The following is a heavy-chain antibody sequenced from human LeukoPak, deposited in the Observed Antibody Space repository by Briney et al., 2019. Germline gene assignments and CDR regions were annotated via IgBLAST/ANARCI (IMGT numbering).Heavy chain of an antibody. V-gene: IGHV3-66*01. J-gene: IGHJ6*02. D-gene: IGHD3-10*01. CDR2: IYSGGST. CDR1: GFTVSNNY. CDR3: ARGHYYGSGSYGPPPYYYYGMDV. Sequence: GALRLSCAASGFTVSNNYMSWVRQAPGKGLEWVSVIYSGGSTFYADSVKGRFIISRDNSKNTLYLQMNSLRAGDTAVYYCARGHYYGSGSYGPPPYYYYGMDVWGQGTTVTVSS.